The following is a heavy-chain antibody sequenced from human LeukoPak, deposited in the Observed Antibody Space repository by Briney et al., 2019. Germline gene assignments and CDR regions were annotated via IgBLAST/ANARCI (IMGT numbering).Heavy chain of an antibody. D-gene: IGHD3-22*01. J-gene: IGHJ4*02. V-gene: IGHV4-34*01. CDR3: AGNYYDSSGYSPFDY. CDR1: GGSFSGYY. CDR2: INHSGST. Sequence: PSETLSLTCAVYGGSFSGYYWSWIRQPPGKGLEWIGEINHSGSTNYNPSLKSRVTISVDTSKNQFSLKLSSVTAADTAVYYCAGNYYDSSGYSPFDYWGQGTLVTVSS.